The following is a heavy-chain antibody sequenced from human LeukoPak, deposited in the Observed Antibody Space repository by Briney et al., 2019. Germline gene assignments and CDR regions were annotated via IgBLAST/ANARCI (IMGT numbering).Heavy chain of an antibody. CDR1: GYTLTYYN. V-gene: IGHV1-8*01. CDR3: ARVRGSYYHYGMDV. D-gene: IGHD1-26*01. CDR2: MNPNSGDT. J-gene: IGHJ6*02. Sequence: ASVKVSCKASGYTLTYYNINWVRQATGQGLEWMGWMNPNSGDTGYAQKFQGRATMTRNTSISTVYMELSSLRSEDTAVYYCARVRGSYYHYGMDVWGQGTTVTVSS.